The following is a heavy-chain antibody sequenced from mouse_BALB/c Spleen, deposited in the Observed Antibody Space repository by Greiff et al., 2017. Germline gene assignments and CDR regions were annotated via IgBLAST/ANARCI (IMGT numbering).Heavy chain of an antibody. J-gene: IGHJ4*01. CDR3: ARAGGNYVENYAMDY. CDR2: INPSSGYT. CDR1: GYTFTSYT. Sequence: VKLQESGAELARPGASVKMSCKASGYTFTSYTMHWVKQRPGQGLEWIGYINPSSGYTNYNQKFKDKATLTADKSSSTAYMQLSSLTSEDSAVYYCARAGGNYVENYAMDYWGQGTSVTVSS. D-gene: IGHD2-1*01. V-gene: IGHV1-4*01.